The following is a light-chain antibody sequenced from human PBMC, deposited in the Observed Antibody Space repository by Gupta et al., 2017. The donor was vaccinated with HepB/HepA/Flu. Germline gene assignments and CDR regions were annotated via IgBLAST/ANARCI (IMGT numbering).Light chain of an antibody. CDR2: EVS. Sequence: SALTQPASFSGSPGQSITISCTGTNSDVGSYNLVSWYQQHPGKAPKLMIYEVSKRPSGVSNRFSGSKSGNTASLTISGLQAEDESDYYCCSYAGSSTWVFGGGTKLTVL. CDR1: NSDVGSYNL. V-gene: IGLV2-23*02. CDR3: CSYAGSSTWV. J-gene: IGLJ3*02.